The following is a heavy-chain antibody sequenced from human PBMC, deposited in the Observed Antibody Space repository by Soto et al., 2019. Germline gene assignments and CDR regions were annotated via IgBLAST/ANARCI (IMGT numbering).Heavy chain of an antibody. V-gene: IGHV4-31*03. CDR3: ASWYSRRAVAGRFILPGYFDY. D-gene: IGHD6-19*01. CDR1: GGSISSGGYY. CDR2: IYYSGST. Sequence: PSETLSLTCTVSGGSISSGGYYWSWIRQHPGKGLEWIGYIYYSGSTYYNPSLKSRVTISVDTSKNQFSLKLSSVTAADTAVYYCASWYSRRAVAGRFILPGYFDYWGQGTLVTVSS. J-gene: IGHJ4*02.